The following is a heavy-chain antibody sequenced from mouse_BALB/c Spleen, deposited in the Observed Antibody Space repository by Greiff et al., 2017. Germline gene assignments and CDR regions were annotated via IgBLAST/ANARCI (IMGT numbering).Heavy chain of an antibody. CDR1: GYSITSGYY. CDR3: ARVGHYRYGWDFDY. Sequence: DVKLQESGPGLVKPSQSLSLTCSVTGYSITSGYYWNWIRQFPGNKLEWMGYISYDGSNNYNPSLKNRISITRDTSKNQFFLKLNSVTTEDTATYYCARVGHYRYGWDFDYWGQGTTLTVSS. V-gene: IGHV3-6*02. J-gene: IGHJ2*01. CDR2: ISYDGSN. D-gene: IGHD2-14*01.